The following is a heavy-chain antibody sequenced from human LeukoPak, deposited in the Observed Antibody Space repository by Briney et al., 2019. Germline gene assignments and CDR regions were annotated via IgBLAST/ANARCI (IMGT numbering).Heavy chain of an antibody. D-gene: IGHD2-15*01. Sequence: SASLSPTVSVAGPSVSSSSDGSGRLRARPWRGLEWVGSIYYSGTTYYNPSLKSRVTISVDRSKNQFSLKLSSVTAADTAVYYCARRSGSGQYFNYWGQGTLVTVSS. CDR3: ARRSGSGQYFNY. CDR1: GPSVSSSSDG. CDR2: IYYSGTT. V-gene: IGHV4-39*01. J-gene: IGHJ4*02.